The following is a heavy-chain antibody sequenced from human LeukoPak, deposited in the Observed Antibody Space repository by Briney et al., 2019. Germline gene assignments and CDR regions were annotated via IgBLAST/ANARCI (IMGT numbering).Heavy chain of an antibody. CDR2: IWYDGSNK. V-gene: IGHV3-33*01. CDR3: ARDKTGTTDASGPEFWFDP. CDR1: GFTFSSYG. D-gene: IGHD1-1*01. J-gene: IGHJ5*02. Sequence: GGSLRLSCAASGFTFSSYGMHWVRQAPGKGLEWVAVIWYDGSNKYYADSVKGRFTISRDNSKNTLYLQMNSLRAEDTAVYYCARDKTGTTDASGPEFWFDPWGQGTLVTVSS.